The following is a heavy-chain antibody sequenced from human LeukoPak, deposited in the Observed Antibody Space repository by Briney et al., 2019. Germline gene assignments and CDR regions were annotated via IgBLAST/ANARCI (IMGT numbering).Heavy chain of an antibody. J-gene: IGHJ4*02. V-gene: IGHV4-59*01. CDR3: ARGPGYAKTGY. CDR2: IYYSGST. CDR1: GGSISSYY. Sequence: TASETLSLTCTVSGGSISSYYWSWIRQPPGKGLEWIGYIYYSGSTNYNPSLKSRVTMSVDTSKNQFSLKLSSVTAADTAVYYCARGPGYAKTGYWGQGTLVTVSS. D-gene: IGHD5-12*01.